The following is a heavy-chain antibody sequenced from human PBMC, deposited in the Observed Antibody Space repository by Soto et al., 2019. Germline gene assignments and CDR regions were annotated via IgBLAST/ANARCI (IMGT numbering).Heavy chain of an antibody. V-gene: IGHV3-30-3*01. CDR1: GFTFSSYA. J-gene: IGHJ3*02. CDR2: ISYDGSNK. CDR3: ARPSYYYDSSAPHRRYDAFDI. D-gene: IGHD3-22*01. Sequence: TGGSLRLSCAASGFTFSSYAMHWVRQAPGKGLEWVAVISYDGSNKYYADSVKGRFTISRDNSKNTLYPQMNSLRAEDTAVYYCARPSYYYDSSAPHRRYDAFDIWGQGTMVTVSS.